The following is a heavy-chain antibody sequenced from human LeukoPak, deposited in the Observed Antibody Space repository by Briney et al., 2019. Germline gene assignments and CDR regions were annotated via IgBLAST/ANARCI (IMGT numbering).Heavy chain of an antibody. CDR3: AKERGYSSRNFDY. V-gene: IGHV3-30*18. J-gene: IGHJ4*02. D-gene: IGHD6-13*01. CDR1: GFTFSSYG. Sequence: GGSLRLSCAASGFTFSSYGMDWVRQAPGKRLEWVAVISYDGSNKYYADSVKGRFTISRDNSKNTLYLQMNSLRAEDTAVYYCAKERGYSSRNFDYWGQGTLVTVSS. CDR2: ISYDGSNK.